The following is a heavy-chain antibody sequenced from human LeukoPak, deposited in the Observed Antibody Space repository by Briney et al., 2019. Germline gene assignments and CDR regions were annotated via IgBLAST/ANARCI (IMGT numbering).Heavy chain of an antibody. CDR3: ARRGLYGSSPFDP. Sequence: PSETLSLTCTVSGGSISSSTYFWGWIRQPPGKGLEWLGIIYYSGTTYYNPSLKSRVTISVDTSKNQFSLKLSSVTAVDTAVYYRARRGLYGSSPFDPWGQGTLVTVSS. CDR2: IYYSGTT. D-gene: IGHD2-2*01. CDR1: GGSISSSTYF. J-gene: IGHJ5*02. V-gene: IGHV4-39*01.